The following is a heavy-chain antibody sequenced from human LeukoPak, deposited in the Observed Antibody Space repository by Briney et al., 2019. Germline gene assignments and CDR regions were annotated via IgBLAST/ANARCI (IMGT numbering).Heavy chain of an antibody. V-gene: IGHV1-46*01. Sequence: ASVTVSCKASGYSFTSHYMHWVRQAPGQGLEWMGLINPSGSSTLYAQKFQGRVTMTRDMSTTTGYMELSSLRSEDTAVYYCARDNSVGDIAWWFDPWGQGTLVTVSS. J-gene: IGHJ5*02. CDR3: ARDNSVGDIAWWFDP. CDR2: INPSGSST. D-gene: IGHD3-16*02. CDR1: GYSFTSHY.